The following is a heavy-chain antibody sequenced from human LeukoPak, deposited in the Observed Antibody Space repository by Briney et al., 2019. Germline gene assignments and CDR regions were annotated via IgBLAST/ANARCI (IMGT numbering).Heavy chain of an antibody. CDR1: GYTLTTYD. D-gene: IGHD4-17*01. V-gene: IGHV1-8*01. Sequence: GASVKVSCKASGYTLTTYDINWVRQASGQGLEWMGWMDPNSGNTGYLQNFQGRVTMTRNTSINTAYMELSSLRSEDTGVYYCARGYGTDWGQGTTVTVSS. CDR2: MDPNSGNT. J-gene: IGHJ6*02. CDR3: ARGYGTD.